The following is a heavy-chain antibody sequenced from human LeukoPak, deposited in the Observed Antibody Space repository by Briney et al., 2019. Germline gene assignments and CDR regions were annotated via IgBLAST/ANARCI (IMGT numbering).Heavy chain of an antibody. D-gene: IGHD3-9*01. CDR1: RFTFSSYG. CDR3: ATGYKYYFDY. CDR2: ISYDGSNK. Sequence: GRSLRLSCAASRFTFSSYGMHCVRQAPGKGLEWVAVISYDGSNKYYADSVKGRFTISRDNSKNTLYLQMSSLRAEDTAVYYCATGYKYYFDYWGQGSLVTVSS. J-gene: IGHJ4*02. V-gene: IGHV3-30*03.